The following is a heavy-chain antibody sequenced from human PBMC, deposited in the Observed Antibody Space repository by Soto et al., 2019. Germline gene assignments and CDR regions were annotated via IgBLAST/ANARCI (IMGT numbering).Heavy chain of an antibody. Sequence: SLRLSCAASGFTFDDYAMHWVRQAPGKGLEWVSGISWNSGSIGYADSVKGRFTISRDNAKNSLYLQMNSLRAEDTALYYCAKGLGSYGPPLRHYFDYWGQGTLVTVSS. CDR3: AKGLGSYGPPLRHYFDY. CDR1: GFTFDDYA. D-gene: IGHD4-17*01. CDR2: ISWNSGSI. V-gene: IGHV3-9*01. J-gene: IGHJ4*02.